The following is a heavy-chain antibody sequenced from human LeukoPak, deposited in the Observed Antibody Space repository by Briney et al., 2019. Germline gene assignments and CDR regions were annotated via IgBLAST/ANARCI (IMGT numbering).Heavy chain of an antibody. Sequence: GGSLRLSCAAYGFIFSSYTMHWVRQAPGKGVEWVTLIYYDGSNEYYADSVKGRFTISRDDSKNMLYLQMNSLRTEDTAVYYCAAEIVSATGAFDIWGQGTMVTVS. CDR2: IYYDGSNE. CDR1: GFIFSSYT. V-gene: IGHV3-30-3*01. J-gene: IGHJ3*02. CDR3: AAEIVSATGAFDI. D-gene: IGHD1-14*01.